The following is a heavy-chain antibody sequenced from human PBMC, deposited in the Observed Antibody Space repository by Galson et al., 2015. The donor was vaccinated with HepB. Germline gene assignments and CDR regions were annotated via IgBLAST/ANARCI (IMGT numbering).Heavy chain of an antibody. CDR3: ARGLRFGYLDN. V-gene: IGHV1-2*02. CDR2: INFNNGGT. D-gene: IGHD5-12*01. Sequence: SVKVSCKASGDTFTGYYIHWVRQAPGQGLEWMARINFNNGGTKYAQKFQGRVTMTLATSISTAYIDVTRLRPDDAAVYYCARGLRFGYLDNWGQGALVSVSS. J-gene: IGHJ4*02. CDR1: GDTFTGYY.